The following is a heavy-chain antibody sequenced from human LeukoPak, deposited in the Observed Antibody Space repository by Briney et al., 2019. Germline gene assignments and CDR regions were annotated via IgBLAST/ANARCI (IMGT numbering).Heavy chain of an antibody. D-gene: IGHD5-18*01. CDR2: INPNRGDT. CDR3: ARGNGYRRWFDY. CDR1: GYTFTSYY. Sequence: ASVNVSRTASGYTFTSYYMHRVRQTPGRGVEGMGLINPNRGDTKYPQRFQGRVTMTRDTSISTVYMELSSLRSDDTALYYCARGNGYRRWFDYWGQGTLVTVSS. J-gene: IGHJ4*02. V-gene: IGHV1-2*02.